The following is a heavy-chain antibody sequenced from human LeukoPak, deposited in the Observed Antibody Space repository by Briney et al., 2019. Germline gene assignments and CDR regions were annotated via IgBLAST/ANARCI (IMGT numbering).Heavy chain of an antibody. Sequence: ASVKVSCKASGYTFTSYGISWVRQAPGQGLEWMGWISTYNGYANHVQKFQGRVIMTTETSTNTAYMELRSLRSDDTAVYYCARNSSDWYGYMDVWGKGTTVTVSS. J-gene: IGHJ6*04. D-gene: IGHD6-19*01. CDR3: ARNSSDWYGYMDV. CDR2: ISTYNGYA. V-gene: IGHV1-18*01. CDR1: GYTFTSYG.